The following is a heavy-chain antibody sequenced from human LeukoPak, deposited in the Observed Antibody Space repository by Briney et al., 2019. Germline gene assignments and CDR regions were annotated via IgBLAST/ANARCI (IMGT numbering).Heavy chain of an antibody. Sequence: GSLRLSCSASGFTFSTYVMHWVRQAPGKGLEWIGHIYYSGSTNYNPSLKSRVTISVDTSKNQFSLKVRSVTAADTAVYHCARGLTGSYFDYWGQGTLVTVSS. CDR1: GFTFSTYV. CDR3: ARGLTGSYFDY. V-gene: IGHV4-59*08. J-gene: IGHJ4*02. D-gene: IGHD3-9*01. CDR2: IYYSGST.